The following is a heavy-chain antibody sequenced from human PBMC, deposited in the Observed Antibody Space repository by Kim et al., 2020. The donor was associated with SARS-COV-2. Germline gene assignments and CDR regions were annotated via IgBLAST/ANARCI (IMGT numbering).Heavy chain of an antibody. J-gene: IGHJ4*02. CDR3: ARDTWDTHANDY. V-gene: IGHV1-3*01. D-gene: IGHD1-26*01. CDR2: INAGTDVT. CDR1: GYTFTAYS. Sequence: ASVKVSCKASGYTFTAYSIHWVRQAPGQRLEWMGWINAGTDVTKYSQKFQDRITITRDTSATTAYMELSSLSSEDTAVYFCARDTWDTHANDYWGQGTLVPVCS.